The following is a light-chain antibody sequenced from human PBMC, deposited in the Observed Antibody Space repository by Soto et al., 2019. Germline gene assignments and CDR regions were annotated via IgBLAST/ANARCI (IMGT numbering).Light chain of an antibody. CDR2: EVN. CDR3: SSYAGDNTYV. CDR1: SNDVGGYDF. J-gene: IGLJ1*01. Sequence: QSALTRPPSASGSPGQSVTISCTGTSNDVGGYDFVSWYQQHPGRAPKLIIVEVNKWPSGVPDRFSASKSGNTASLTVSGLQAEDEADYYCSSYAGDNTYVFGTGTKVTVL. V-gene: IGLV2-8*01.